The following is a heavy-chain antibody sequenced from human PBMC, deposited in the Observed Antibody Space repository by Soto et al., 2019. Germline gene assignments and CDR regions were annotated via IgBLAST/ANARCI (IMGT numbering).Heavy chain of an antibody. J-gene: IGHJ4*02. V-gene: IGHV4-59*11. D-gene: IGHD5-18*01. Sequence: SETLSLTCTVSGGSISTHYWSWIRQPPGKGLEWIGYIYYSGSTNYNPSLKSRVTMSVNTSKNQFSLRLSSVSAADTAIYYCARDYGYAFDYWAQGTLVTVS. CDR1: GGSISTHY. CDR3: ARDYGYAFDY. CDR2: IYYSGST.